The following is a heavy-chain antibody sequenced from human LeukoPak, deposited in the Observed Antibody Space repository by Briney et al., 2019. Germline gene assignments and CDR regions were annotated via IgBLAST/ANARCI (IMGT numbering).Heavy chain of an antibody. CDR2: ISANNGHT. CDR3: ARSPMVGPTRVDF. D-gene: IGHD1-26*01. V-gene: IGHV1-18*01. CDR1: GYTFTNYG. J-gene: IGHJ4*02. Sequence: ASVQVSCKASGYTFTNYGFSWVRQAPGQGLELMGWISANNGHTNYAQKFQGRVTMTTDTSTSTAYMELRSLRSDDTAMYYCARSPMVGPTRVDFWGQGTLVTVCS.